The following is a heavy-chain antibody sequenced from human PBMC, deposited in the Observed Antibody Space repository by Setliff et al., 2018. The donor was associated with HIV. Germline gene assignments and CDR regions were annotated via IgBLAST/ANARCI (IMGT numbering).Heavy chain of an antibody. J-gene: IGHJ1*01. CDR1: GFSIENFD. CDR3: GNKGGQV. V-gene: IGHV3-33*08. D-gene: IGHD3-16*01. Sequence: GGSLRLSCTVVGFSIENFDMHWVRQAPGKGLEWVSLLWRDEVGEYYADSVKGRFSTSRDRSRNTVYLQMSSLRVDDTAIYYCGNKGGQVWGPGTQVTVSS. CDR2: LWRDEVGE.